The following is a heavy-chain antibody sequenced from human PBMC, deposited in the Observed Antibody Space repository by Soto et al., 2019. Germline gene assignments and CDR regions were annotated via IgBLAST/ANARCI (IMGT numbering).Heavy chain of an antibody. CDR1: GYSFDTYG. J-gene: IGHJ2*01. Sequence: QVQLVQSGVEVKRPGASVEVSCKASGYSFDTYGISWVRQAPGQGLEWMGWISPYNGNSNSAPKLQGRVTMTTDTSTNTAYLELRSLGSDDTGIYYCVRDDRQADYGAKWYFDLWGRGTLVTVSS. V-gene: IGHV1-18*01. D-gene: IGHD4-17*01. CDR2: ISPYNGNS. CDR3: VRDDRQADYGAKWYFDL.